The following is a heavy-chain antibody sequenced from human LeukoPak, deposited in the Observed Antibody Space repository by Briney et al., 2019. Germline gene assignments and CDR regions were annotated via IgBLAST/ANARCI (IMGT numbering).Heavy chain of an antibody. V-gene: IGHV4-39*01. Sequence: SETLSLTCTVSGGSVASTGRYWGWIRQPPGKGLEWIGSAYYTGDIYSPLSLKSRLTISVDTSKNQFALTLSSVTAADTAVYYCGRHVSNGWDYHYGLDVWGRGTTVTVSS. D-gene: IGHD6-19*01. CDR1: GGSVASTGRY. CDR3: GRHVSNGWDYHYGLDV. J-gene: IGHJ6*02. CDR2: AYYTGDI.